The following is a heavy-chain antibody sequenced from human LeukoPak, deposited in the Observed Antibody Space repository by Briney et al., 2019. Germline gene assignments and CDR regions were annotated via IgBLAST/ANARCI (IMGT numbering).Heavy chain of an antibody. CDR2: IYYGGSP. CDR1: GGSISSSGYY. J-gene: IGHJ4*02. Sequence: SETLSLTCTVSGGSISSSGYYWGWIRQTPGKGLEWIGSIYYGGSPYYNPSLKSRVTISVDTSKNQFSLKMTSVTAADTAVYYCARPRLNWNYYFDYWGQGTLVTVSS. CDR3: ARPRLNWNYYFDY. D-gene: IGHD1-7*01. V-gene: IGHV4-39*01.